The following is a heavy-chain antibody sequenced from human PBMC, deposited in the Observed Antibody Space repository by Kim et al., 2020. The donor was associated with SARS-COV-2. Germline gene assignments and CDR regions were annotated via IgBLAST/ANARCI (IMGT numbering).Heavy chain of an antibody. Sequence: LKSRFTISVDTSKNQFSLKLSSVTAADTAVYYCARHRYYYDSSCFYFDYWGQGTLVTVSS. J-gene: IGHJ4*02. V-gene: IGHV4-39*01. D-gene: IGHD3-22*01. CDR3: ARHRYYYDSSCFYFDY.